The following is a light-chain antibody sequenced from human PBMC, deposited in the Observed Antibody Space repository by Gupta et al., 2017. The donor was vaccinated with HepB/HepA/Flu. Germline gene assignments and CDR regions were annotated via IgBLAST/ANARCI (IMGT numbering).Light chain of an antibody. CDR2: AAS. V-gene: IGKV1-8*01. CDR3: QHYYSSPRT. Sequence: AIRMTQSPSSFSASTGDRVTITCRASQGISSYLAWYQQKPGKAPKLLIYAASTLQSGVPSRFSGSGSGTDFTLTISCLQSEDFATYYCQHYYSSPRTFGQGTKVEIK. CDR1: QGISSY. J-gene: IGKJ1*01.